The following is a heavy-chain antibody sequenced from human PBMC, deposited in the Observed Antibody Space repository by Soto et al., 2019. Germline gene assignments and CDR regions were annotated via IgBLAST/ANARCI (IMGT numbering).Heavy chain of an antibody. Sequence: SETLSLTCAVYGGSFSGYYWSWIRQPPGKGLEWIGEINHSGSTNYNPSLKSRVTISVDTSKNQFSLKLSSVTAADTAVYCCARGNYDFWSGYLSTRWFDPWGQGTLVTVSS. CDR2: INHSGST. CDR3: ARGNYDFWSGYLSTRWFDP. CDR1: GGSFSGYY. D-gene: IGHD3-3*01. V-gene: IGHV4-34*01. J-gene: IGHJ5*02.